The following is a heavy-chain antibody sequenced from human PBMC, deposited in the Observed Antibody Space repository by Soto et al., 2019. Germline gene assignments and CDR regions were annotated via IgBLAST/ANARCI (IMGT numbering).Heavy chain of an antibody. CDR3: AKKDGTDGYYDAFDI. CDR1: GFTFSNYA. D-gene: IGHD3-22*01. Sequence: PGGSLRLSCAVSGFTFSNYAMSWVRQAPGKGLEWASSISGNGGSTYYADSVKGRFTISRDNSKNTLYLQMNSLRAEDTALYYCAKKDGTDGYYDAFDIWGQGTMVPVSS. J-gene: IGHJ3*02. CDR2: ISGNGGST. V-gene: IGHV3-23*01.